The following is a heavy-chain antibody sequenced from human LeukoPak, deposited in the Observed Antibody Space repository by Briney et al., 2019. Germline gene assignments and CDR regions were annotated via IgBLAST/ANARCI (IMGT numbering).Heavy chain of an antibody. Sequence: SETLSLTCTVSGGSISSYYWSWIRPPAGKGLEWIGRIYTCGSTNYNPSLKSRVTISVDTPKNQFSLKLSSVTGADTAVYYCARGPGGYLDFWGQGTLVSVSS. CDR3: ARGPGGYLDF. CDR1: GGSISSYY. V-gene: IGHV4-4*07. CDR2: IYTCGST. D-gene: IGHD3-10*01. J-gene: IGHJ4*02.